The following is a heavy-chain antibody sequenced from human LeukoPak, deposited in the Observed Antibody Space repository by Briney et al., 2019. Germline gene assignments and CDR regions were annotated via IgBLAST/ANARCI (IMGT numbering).Heavy chain of an antibody. J-gene: IGHJ4*02. V-gene: IGHV3-74*01. D-gene: IGHD4-17*01. CDR3: ASESHGDYSAS. Sequence: GGSLRLSCAASGFTFSSYWMHWVRQAPGKGLVWVSRIDTDGSSTSYADSVKGRFTISRDNAKNTLYPQMNSLRAEDTAVYYCASESHGDYSASWGQGTLVTVSS. CDR1: GFTFSSYW. CDR2: IDTDGSST.